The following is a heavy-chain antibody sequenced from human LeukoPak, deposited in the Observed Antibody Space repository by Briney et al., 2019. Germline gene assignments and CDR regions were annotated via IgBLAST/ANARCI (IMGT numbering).Heavy chain of an antibody. D-gene: IGHD3-3*01. CDR2: ISGSGGST. V-gene: IGHV3-23*01. CDR1: GFTFSSYA. CDR3: AKTRPDYDFWSGYYAGPFDY. Sequence: GGPLRLSCAASGFTFSSYAMSWVRQAPGKGLEWVSAISGSGGSTYYADSVKGRFTISRDNSKNTLYLQMNSLRAEDTAVYYCAKTRPDYDFWSGYYAGPFDYWGQGTLVTVSS. J-gene: IGHJ4*02.